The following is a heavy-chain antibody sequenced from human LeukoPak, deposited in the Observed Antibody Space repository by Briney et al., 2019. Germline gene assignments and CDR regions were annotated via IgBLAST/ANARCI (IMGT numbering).Heavy chain of an antibody. CDR1: GFTFSNYG. Sequence: GGSLRLSCAASGFTFSNYGMHWVRQAPGKGLEWVGLAWYDGSDKYYADSVKGRFTISRDNSKNTLYLQMNSLRAEDTALYYCARDRAYYYGSGSSDYWGQGTLVTVSS. CDR3: ARDRAYYYGSGSSDY. J-gene: IGHJ4*02. D-gene: IGHD3-10*01. V-gene: IGHV3-33*01. CDR2: AWYDGSDK.